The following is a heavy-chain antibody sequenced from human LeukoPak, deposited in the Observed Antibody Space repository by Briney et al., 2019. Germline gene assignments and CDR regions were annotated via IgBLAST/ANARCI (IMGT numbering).Heavy chain of an antibody. CDR3: ARLGSGVDDGGWVDY. CDR1: GYTFTRYY. V-gene: IGHV1-46*01. D-gene: IGHD3-10*01. Sequence: ASVKVSCKASGYTFTRYYIHWVRQAPGQGLEWMGIISPSGGSTSNAQKFQGRVTMTGDTSTSTVYMELSSLRSEDTAVYYCARLGSGVDDGGWVDYWGQGTLVTVSS. J-gene: IGHJ4*02. CDR2: ISPSGGST.